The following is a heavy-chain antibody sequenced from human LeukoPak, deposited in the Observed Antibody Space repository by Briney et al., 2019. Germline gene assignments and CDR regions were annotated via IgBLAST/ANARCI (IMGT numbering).Heavy chain of an antibody. CDR2: ISSGSSTI. CDR1: GFTFSSYS. V-gene: IGHV3-48*04. CDR3: AKHEGYSYGLEYFDY. J-gene: IGHJ4*02. D-gene: IGHD5-18*01. Sequence: PGGSLRLSCAASGFTFSSYSMNWVRQAPGRGLEWVSYISSGSSTIYYADSVKGRFTISRDDAKNSLYLQMNSLRAEDTAVYYCAKHEGYSYGLEYFDYWGQGTLVTVSS.